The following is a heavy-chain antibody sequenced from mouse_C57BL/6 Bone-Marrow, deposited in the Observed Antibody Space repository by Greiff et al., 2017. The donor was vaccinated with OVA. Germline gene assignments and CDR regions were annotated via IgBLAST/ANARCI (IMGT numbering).Heavy chain of an antibody. J-gene: IGHJ2*01. Sequence: EVMLVESGGGLVQPGGSLSLSCAASGFTFTDYYMSWVRQPPGKALEWLGFIRNKANGYTTEYSASVKGRFTISRDNSQSILYLQMNALRAEDSATYYCARSGYYYGSSPFDYWGQGTTLTVSS. V-gene: IGHV7-3*01. CDR2: IRNKANGYTT. D-gene: IGHD1-1*01. CDR1: GFTFTDYY. CDR3: ARSGYYYGSSPFDY.